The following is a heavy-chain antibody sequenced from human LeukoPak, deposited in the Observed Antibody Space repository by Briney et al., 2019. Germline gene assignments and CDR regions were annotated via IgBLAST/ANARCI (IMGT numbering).Heavy chain of an antibody. CDR1: GFTVSGNY. CDR3: AKDPLGGDETDY. J-gene: IGHJ4*02. CDR2: IRYDGSNK. Sequence: GGSLRPSCAVSGFTVSGNYMSWVRQAPGKGLEWVAFIRYDGSNKYYADSGKGRFTMSRDDSKNTIYLQMNSLRAEDTAIYYCAKDPLGGDETDYWGQGILVTVSS. D-gene: IGHD3-16*01. V-gene: IGHV3-30*02.